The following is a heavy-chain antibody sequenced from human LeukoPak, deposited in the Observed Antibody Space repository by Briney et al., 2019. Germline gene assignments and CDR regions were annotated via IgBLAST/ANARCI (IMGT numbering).Heavy chain of an antibody. V-gene: IGHV1-69*01. D-gene: IGHD2-2*01. CDR2: IIPIFGTA. CDR1: GGTFSSYA. J-gene: IGHJ6*02. CDR3: AIGQRSKFIVVVPAAHQGDCYGMDV. Sequence: SVKVSCKASGGTFSSYAISWVRQAPGQGLEWMGGIIPIFGTANYAQKFQGRVTITADESTSTAYMELSSLRSEDTAVYYCAIGQRSKFIVVVPAAHQGDCYGMDVWGQGTTVTVSS.